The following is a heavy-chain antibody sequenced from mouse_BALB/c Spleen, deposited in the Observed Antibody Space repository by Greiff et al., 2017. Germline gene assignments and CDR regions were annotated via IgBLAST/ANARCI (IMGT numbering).Heavy chain of an antibody. V-gene: IGHV1S56*01. CDR1: GYTFTSYY. J-gene: IGHJ4*01. D-gene: IGHD1-2*01. Sequence: QVQLQQSGPELVKPGASVRISCKAFGYTFTSYYIHWVKQRPGQGLEWIGWIYPGNVNTKYNEKFKGKATLTADKSSSTAYMQLSSLTSEDSAVYFCARLRYYGPYAMDYWGQGTSVTVSS. CDR2: IYPGNVNT. CDR3: ARLRYYGPYAMDY.